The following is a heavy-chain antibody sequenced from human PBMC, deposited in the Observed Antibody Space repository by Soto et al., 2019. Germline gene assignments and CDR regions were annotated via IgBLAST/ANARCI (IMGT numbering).Heavy chain of an antibody. V-gene: IGHV1-18*01. D-gene: IGHD2-15*01. J-gene: IGHJ4*02. CDR3: ARDKVGTAADF. CDR2: ITGSTGDT. Sequence: QVQLVQSGAEVKKPGASVKVSCKASGFTFTNYGISWVRQAPGQGFEWMGWITGSTGDTNYAQKFPDRLAMTTDTSADTAYMELRSLSGDDTAVYYCARDKVGTAADFWGQGTLVTVSS. CDR1: GFTFTNYG.